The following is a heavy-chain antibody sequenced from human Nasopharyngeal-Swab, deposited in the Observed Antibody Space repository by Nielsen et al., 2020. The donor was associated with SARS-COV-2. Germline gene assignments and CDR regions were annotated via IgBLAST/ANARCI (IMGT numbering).Heavy chain of an antibody. CDR3: ARDTVLRYFDWLSGDYGMDV. CDR2: ISSSGSTI. D-gene: IGHD3-9*01. CDR1: GFTFSDYY. J-gene: IGHJ6*02. Sequence: GESLKISCAASGFTFSDYYMSWIRQAPGKGLERVSYISSSGSTIYYADSVKGRFTISRDNAKNSLYLQMNSLRAEDTAVYYCARDTVLRYFDWLSGDYGMDVWGQGTTVTVSS. V-gene: IGHV3-11*04.